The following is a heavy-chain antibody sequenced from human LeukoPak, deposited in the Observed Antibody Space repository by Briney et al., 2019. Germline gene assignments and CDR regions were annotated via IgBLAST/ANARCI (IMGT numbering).Heavy chain of an antibody. CDR3: TRHPEGFPKFDP. V-gene: IGHV4-39*07. CDR2: IYYSGST. CDR1: GGSISSSSYY. D-gene: IGHD1-14*01. J-gene: IGHJ5*02. Sequence: SETLSLTCTVSGGSISSSSYYWGWIRQPPGKGLEWIGSIYYSGSTNYNPSLKSRVTISVDMSKNQFSLKVNSVTAADTAVYYCTRHPEGFPKFDPWGQGTLVTVSS.